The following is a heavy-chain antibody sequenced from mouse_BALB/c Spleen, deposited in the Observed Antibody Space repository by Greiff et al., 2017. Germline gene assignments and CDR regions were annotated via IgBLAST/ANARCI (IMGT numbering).Heavy chain of an antibody. Sequence: QVQLKQSGAELARPGASVKLSCKASGYTFTSYWMQWVKQRPGQGLEWIGAIYPGDGDTRYTQKFKGKATLTADKSSSTAYMQLSSLASEDSAVYYCARGTTVVAKWFAYWGQGTLVTVSA. CDR1: GYTFTSYW. J-gene: IGHJ3*01. CDR2: IYPGDGDT. V-gene: IGHV1-87*01. D-gene: IGHD1-1*01. CDR3: ARGTTVVAKWFAY.